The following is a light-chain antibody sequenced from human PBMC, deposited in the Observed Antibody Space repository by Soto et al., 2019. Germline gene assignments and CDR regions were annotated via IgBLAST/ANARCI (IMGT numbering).Light chain of an antibody. CDR3: CSYAGSNTWV. Sequence: QSVLTQPASVSGSPGQSITISCTGTSSAVGRYNLVSWYRQHPGKAPQLIIFEGSKRPSGVSNRFSGSKSGNTASLTISGLQSEDESDYYCCSYAGSNTWVFGGGTKLTVL. CDR1: SSAVGRYNL. CDR2: EGS. V-gene: IGLV2-23*01. J-gene: IGLJ3*02.